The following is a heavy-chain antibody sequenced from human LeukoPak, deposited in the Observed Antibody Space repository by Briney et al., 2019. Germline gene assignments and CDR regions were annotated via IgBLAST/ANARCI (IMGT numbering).Heavy chain of an antibody. CDR3: ARDPGYCTSHSCTTYFDY. V-gene: IGHV3-30*04. Sequence: GKSLRLSCAASRFTFSNYAMHWVRQAPGKGLEWVAVISSDGGHKSYADSVKGRFSISGDSSKKTLYLQLSGLRVEDTAVYYCARDPGYCTSHSCTTYFDYWGQGTLVTVSS. CDR2: ISSDGGHK. D-gene: IGHD2-2*01. CDR1: RFTFSNYA. J-gene: IGHJ4*02.